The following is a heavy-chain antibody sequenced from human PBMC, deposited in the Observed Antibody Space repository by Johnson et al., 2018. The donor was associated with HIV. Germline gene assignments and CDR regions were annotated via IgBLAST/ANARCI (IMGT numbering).Heavy chain of an antibody. D-gene: IGHD3-16*02. V-gene: IGHV3-30-3*01. Sequence: QVLLVESGGGVVQPGRSLRLSYAASGFTFSTYAIHWVRQAPGKGLEWLALLSYDGINNYYAASVNGRFTISRDNSKNKLYLQKNSRRAEDTALYYCATISVIPSRVIDAFDIWGQGTMVTVSS. CDR3: ATISVIPSRVIDAFDI. CDR1: GFTFSTYA. CDR2: LSYDGINN. J-gene: IGHJ3*02.